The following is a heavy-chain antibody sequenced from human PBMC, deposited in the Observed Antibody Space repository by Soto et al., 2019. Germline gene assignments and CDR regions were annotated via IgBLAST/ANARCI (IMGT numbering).Heavy chain of an antibody. Sequence: PGGSLRLSCAASGFTFSSYSMNWVRQAPGKGLEWVSSISSSSTYIYYADSVKGRFTISRDNAKNSLYLQMNSLRAEDTAIYYCARDSLELDQYYFAYWGQGTLVTVSS. V-gene: IGHV3-21*01. CDR1: GFTFSSYS. CDR3: ARDSLELDQYYFAY. D-gene: IGHD1-1*01. CDR2: ISSSSTYI. J-gene: IGHJ4*02.